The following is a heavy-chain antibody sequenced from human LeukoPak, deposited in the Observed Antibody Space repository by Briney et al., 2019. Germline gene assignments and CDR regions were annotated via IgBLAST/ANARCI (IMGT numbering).Heavy chain of an antibody. Sequence: SETLSLTCSVSGGSVSSFFWSWIRQPAGRELEWLGRMFANGNANYNPSLKSRISMSVDTSTSQFSLTLTSVTAADTAIYYCAREIVAASSDGFDVWGQGTTVIVSS. V-gene: IGHV4-4*07. CDR3: AREIVAASSDGFDV. D-gene: IGHD2-21*01. CDR2: MFANGNA. J-gene: IGHJ3*01. CDR1: GGSVSSFF.